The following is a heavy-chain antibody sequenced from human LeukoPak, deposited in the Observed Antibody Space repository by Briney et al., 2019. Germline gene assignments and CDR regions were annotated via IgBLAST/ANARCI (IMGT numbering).Heavy chain of an antibody. V-gene: IGHV3-23*01. CDR2: ISGSGGST. D-gene: IGHD3-10*01. Sequence: PGGSLRLSCAASGFTFSSYAMSWVRQAPGKGLEWVSAISGSGGSTYYADSVKGRFTISRDNSKNTLYLQMNSLRAEDTAVYYCAQRFHYGSESYFPFDPWGQGTLVTVSS. CDR1: GFTFSSYA. J-gene: IGHJ5*02. CDR3: AQRFHYGSESYFPFDP.